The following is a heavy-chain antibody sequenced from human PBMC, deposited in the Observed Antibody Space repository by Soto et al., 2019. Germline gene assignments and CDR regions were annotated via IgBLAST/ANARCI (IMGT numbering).Heavy chain of an antibody. V-gene: IGHV3-30*18. CDR3: AKDLPGYSGYQN. J-gene: IGHJ4*02. CDR2: ISYDGSNK. D-gene: IGHD5-12*01. Sequence: GGSLRLSCAASGFTFSSYSMNWVRQAPGKGLEWVSVISYDGSNKYYADSVKGRFTISRDNSKNTLYLQMNSLRAEDTAVYYCAKDLPGYSGYQNWGQGTLVTVSS. CDR1: GFTFSSYS.